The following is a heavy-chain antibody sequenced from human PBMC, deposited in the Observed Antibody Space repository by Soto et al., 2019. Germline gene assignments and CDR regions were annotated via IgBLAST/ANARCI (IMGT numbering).Heavy chain of an antibody. V-gene: IGHV3-23*01. CDR1: RFTFSNYA. CDR3: ARAHDYDFWNGFLFYGMDV. Sequence: EVQLLESGGGLVQPGGSLRLSCAASRFTFSNYAMSWVRQAPGKGLEWVSGISSTGGSTYYADSVKGRFTISRDNSKNTLDLQMSSLRAEDTAIYSCARAHDYDFWNGFLFYGMDVWGQGTTVTVSS. CDR2: ISSTGGST. D-gene: IGHD3-3*01. J-gene: IGHJ6*02.